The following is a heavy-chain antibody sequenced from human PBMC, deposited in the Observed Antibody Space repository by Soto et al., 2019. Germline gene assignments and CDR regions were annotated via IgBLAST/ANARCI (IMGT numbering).Heavy chain of an antibody. CDR3: ARGVATGVWFFDP. V-gene: IGHV3-64*01. CDR1: GFTFSSCG. J-gene: IGHJ5*02. D-gene: IGHD2-21*01. Sequence: EVQLVESGGGLVQPGGSLRLSCVASGFTFSSCGMHWVRHPPGKGLEYVSAISANGGSTFYANSVKGRFTVSRDNSKNTLYLQMGRLRVEDMAVYYCARGVATGVWFFDPWGQGTMVTVSS. CDR2: ISANGGST.